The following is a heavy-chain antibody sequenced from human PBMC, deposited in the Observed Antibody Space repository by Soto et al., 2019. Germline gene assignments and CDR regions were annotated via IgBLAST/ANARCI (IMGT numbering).Heavy chain of an antibody. D-gene: IGHD1-26*01. CDR3: ARAQIIAAPALHWFDH. CDR1: GGSISSGGYY. V-gene: IGHV4-31*03. CDR2: IYYSGST. J-gene: IGHJ5*02. Sequence: TSETLSLTCTVSGGSISSGGYYWSWIRQHPGKGLEWIGYIYYSGSTYYNPSLKSRVTISVDTSKNQFSLKLSSVTAADTAVYYCARAQIIAAPALHWFDHWGQGALLTVSS.